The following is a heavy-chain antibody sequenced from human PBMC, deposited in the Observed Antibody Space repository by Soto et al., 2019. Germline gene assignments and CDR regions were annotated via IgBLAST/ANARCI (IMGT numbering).Heavy chain of an antibody. CDR2: IWYDGSNK. Sequence: GGSLRLSCAASGFTFSSYGMHWVRQAPGKGLEWVAVIWYDGSNKYYADSVKGRFTISRDNSKNTLYLQMNSLRAEDTAVYYCAREDYGDDLSPSYYFDYWGQGTLVTVSS. V-gene: IGHV3-33*01. D-gene: IGHD4-17*01. CDR1: GFTFSSYG. CDR3: AREDYGDDLSPSYYFDY. J-gene: IGHJ4*02.